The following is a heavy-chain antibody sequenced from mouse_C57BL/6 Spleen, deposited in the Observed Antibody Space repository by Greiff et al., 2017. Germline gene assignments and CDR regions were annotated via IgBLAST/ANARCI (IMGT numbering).Heavy chain of an antibody. J-gene: IGHJ4*01. CDR2: IYPGDGDT. V-gene: IGHV1-80*01. CDR1: GYAFSSYW. Sequence: VQGVESGAELVKPGASVKISCKASGYAFSSYWMNWVKQRPGKGLEWIGQIYPGDGDTNYNGKFKGKATLTADKSSSTAYMQLSSLTSEDSAVYFCARRRLYAMDYWGQGTSVTVSS. D-gene: IGHD1-2*01. CDR3: ARRRLYAMDY.